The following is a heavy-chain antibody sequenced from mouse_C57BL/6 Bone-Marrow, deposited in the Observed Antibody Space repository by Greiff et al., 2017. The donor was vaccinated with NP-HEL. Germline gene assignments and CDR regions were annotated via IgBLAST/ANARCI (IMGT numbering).Heavy chain of an antibody. CDR2: INPNNGGT. CDR1: GYTFTDYY. Sequence: EVQLQQSGPELVKPGASVKISCKASGYTFTDYYMNWVKQSHGKSLEWIGDINPNNGGTSYNQKFKGKATLTVDKSSSTAYMELRSLTSEDSAVYYCARPYPITTGRAYYAMDYWGQGTSVTVSS. D-gene: IGHD1-1*01. CDR3: ARPYPITTGRAYYAMDY. V-gene: IGHV1-26*01. J-gene: IGHJ4*01.